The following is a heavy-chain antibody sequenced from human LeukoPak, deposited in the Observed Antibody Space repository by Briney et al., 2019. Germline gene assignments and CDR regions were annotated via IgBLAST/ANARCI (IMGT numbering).Heavy chain of an antibody. CDR1: GGSISSTSYY. V-gene: IGHV4-39*01. Sequence: PSQTLSLTCTVSGGSISSTSYYWSWIRQPPGKGLEWIGEINHSGSTNYNPSLKSRVTISVDTSKNQFSLKLSSVTAADTAVYYCARRQLLENFDYWGQGTLVTVSS. D-gene: IGHD1-1*01. J-gene: IGHJ4*02. CDR2: INHSGST. CDR3: ARRQLLENFDY.